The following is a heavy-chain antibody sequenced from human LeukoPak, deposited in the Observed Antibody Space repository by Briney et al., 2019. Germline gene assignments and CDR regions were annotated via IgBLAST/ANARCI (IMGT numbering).Heavy chain of an antibody. CDR1: GFTFSSYA. V-gene: IGHV3-30*07. D-gene: IGHD5-24*01. J-gene: IGHJ3*02. CDR2: ISYDGSNK. Sequence: GGSLRLSCAASGFTFSSYAMHWVRQAPGKGLEWVAVISYDGSNKYYADSVKGRFTISRDNAKNSLYLQMNSLRAEDTAVYYCARGRRWLQFSLGAFDIWGQGTMVTVSS. CDR3: ARGRRWLQFSLGAFDI.